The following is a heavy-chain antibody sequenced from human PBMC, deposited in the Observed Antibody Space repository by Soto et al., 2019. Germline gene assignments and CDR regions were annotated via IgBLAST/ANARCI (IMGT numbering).Heavy chain of an antibody. Sequence: SLRISYKGSGCNFVAYWVSRVLQNPRKGLEWMGRIDPSDSYNNYSPSFEGHVSISADKSSSTAYLQWSSLRASDTAMYYCARRRELPLLGGFFAPWGQGTLVTVSS. CDR3: ARRRELPLLGGFFAP. CDR1: GCNFVAYW. D-gene: IGHD1-26*01. V-gene: IGHV5-10-1*01. J-gene: IGHJ5*02. CDR2: IDPSDSYN.